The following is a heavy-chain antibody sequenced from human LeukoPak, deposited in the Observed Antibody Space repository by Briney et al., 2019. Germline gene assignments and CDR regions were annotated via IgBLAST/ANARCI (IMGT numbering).Heavy chain of an antibody. CDR3: ARSITMVRVFGTGSTRFDP. V-gene: IGHV5-51*01. Sequence: GESLKISCKGSGYSFTSYWIGWVRQMPGKGLEWMGIIYPGDSDTRYSPSFQGQVTISADKSISTAYLQWSSLKASDTAMYYCARSITMVRVFGTGSTRFDPWGQGTLVTVSS. D-gene: IGHD3-10*01. J-gene: IGHJ5*02. CDR2: IYPGDSDT. CDR1: GYSFTSYW.